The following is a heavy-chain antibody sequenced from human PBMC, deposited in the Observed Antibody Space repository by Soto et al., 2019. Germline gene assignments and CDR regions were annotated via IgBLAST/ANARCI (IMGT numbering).Heavy chain of an antibody. D-gene: IGHD3-3*01. CDR1: GFTFSSYA. CDR3: AKVPYDFWSGYLDY. Sequence: PGGSLRLSCAASGFTFSSYAMSWVRRAPGEGLDRVSAISGSGGSTYYADYVKGQFNISRDNSKNTLYLQMNSLRAEDTVVYYCAKVPYDFWSGYLDYWGQGTLVTVSS. J-gene: IGHJ4*02. CDR2: ISGSGGST. V-gene: IGHV3-23*01.